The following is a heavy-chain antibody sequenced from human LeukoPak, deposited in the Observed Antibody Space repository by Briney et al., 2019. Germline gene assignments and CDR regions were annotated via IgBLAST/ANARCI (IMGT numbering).Heavy chain of an antibody. CDR2: IWYDGSNK. CDR3: ARANSYGYPFDY. J-gene: IGHJ4*02. V-gene: IGHV3-33*01. D-gene: IGHD5-18*01. Sequence: GGSLRLSCAASGFTFSSYGMHWVRQAPGKGLEWVAVIWYDGSNKYYADSVKGRFTISRDNSKNTLYLQMNSLRPGAKAVYYCARANSYGYPFDYWGQGPLVPVSS. CDR1: GFTFSSYG.